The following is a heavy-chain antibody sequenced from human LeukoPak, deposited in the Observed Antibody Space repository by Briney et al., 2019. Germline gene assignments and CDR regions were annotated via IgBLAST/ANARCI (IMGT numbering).Heavy chain of an antibody. V-gene: IGHV3-30-3*01. CDR1: GFTCSSYA. D-gene: IGHD4-23*01. CDR3: ARDSSGQDGGNRH. J-gene: IGHJ4*02. CDR2: ISYDGSNK. Sequence: GRSLRLSCAASGFTCSSYAMHWVRQAPGKALEWVAVISYDGSNKYYADSVKGRFTISRDNSKNTLYLQMNSLRVEDTAVYFCARDSSGQDGGNRHWGQGTLVTVSS.